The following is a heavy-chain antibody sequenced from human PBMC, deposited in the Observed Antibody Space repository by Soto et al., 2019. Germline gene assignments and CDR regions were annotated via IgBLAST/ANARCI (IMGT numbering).Heavy chain of an antibody. J-gene: IGHJ6*02. CDR1: GYSFTSYW. Sequence: GASLKISCEGSGYSFTSYWIAWVRQMPGKGLEWMGIIYPGDSDTRYSPSFQGQVTISADKSISTAYLQWSTLKAADTAIYYCARLKSAAAGMDVWGQGTTVTVSS. D-gene: IGHD6-13*01. V-gene: IGHV5-51*01. CDR3: ARLKSAAAGMDV. CDR2: IYPGDSDT.